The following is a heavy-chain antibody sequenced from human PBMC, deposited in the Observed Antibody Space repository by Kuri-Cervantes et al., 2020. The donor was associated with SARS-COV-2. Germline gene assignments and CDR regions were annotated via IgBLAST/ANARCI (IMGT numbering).Heavy chain of an antibody. D-gene: IGHD3-22*01. CDR1: GFTFSSYE. J-gene: IGHJ3*02. V-gene: IGHV3-48*03. Sequence: GGSLRLSCAASGFTFSSYEMNWVRQAPGKGLEWVSYISSSGSTIYYADSVKGRFTISRDNAKNSLYLQMNSLRAEDTAVYYCARGTYYYDSTGHAFDIWGQGTMVTV. CDR3: ARGTYYYDSTGHAFDI. CDR2: ISSSGSTI.